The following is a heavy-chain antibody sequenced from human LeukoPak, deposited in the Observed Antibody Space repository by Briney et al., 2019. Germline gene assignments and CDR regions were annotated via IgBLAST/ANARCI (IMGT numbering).Heavy chain of an antibody. J-gene: IGHJ4*02. V-gene: IGHV1-69*05. CDR2: IIPIFGTA. Sequence: SVKVSCKASGGTFSSYAISWVRQAPGQGLEWMGGIIPIFGTANYAQKFQGRVTITTDESTSTAYMELSSLRSEDTAVYYCMMYYYGSGSYSNFDYWGQGTLVTVSS. CDR3: MMYYYGSGSYSNFDY. CDR1: GGTFSSYA. D-gene: IGHD3-10*01.